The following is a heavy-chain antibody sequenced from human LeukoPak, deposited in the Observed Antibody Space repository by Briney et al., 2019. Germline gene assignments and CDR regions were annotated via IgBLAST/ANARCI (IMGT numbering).Heavy chain of an antibody. V-gene: IGHV5-51*01. CDR2: IYPGDSDT. Sequence: GESLKISCQGSGYSFTNYWIGWVRQMPGKGLEWMGIIYPGDSDTRYSPSFQGQVTISADKSIRTAYLQWTRLKAPDTAIYYCARLVYSGSYYFDYWGQGTLVTVSS. CDR3: ARLVYSGSYYFDY. D-gene: IGHD1-26*01. J-gene: IGHJ4*02. CDR1: GYSFTNYW.